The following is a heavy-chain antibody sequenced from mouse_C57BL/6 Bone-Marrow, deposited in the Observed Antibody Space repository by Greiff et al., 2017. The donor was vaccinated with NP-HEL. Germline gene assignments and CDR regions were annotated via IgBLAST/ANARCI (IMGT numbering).Heavy chain of an antibody. V-gene: IGHV1-55*01. CDR3: ARRPSYYGSSYRYFDY. CDR1: GYTFTSYW. D-gene: IGHD1-1*01. J-gene: IGHJ2*01. CDR2: IYPGSGST. Sequence: QVQLQQPGAELVKPGASVKMSCKASGYTFTSYWITWVKQRPGQGLEWIGDIYPGSGSTTYNEPFKSKAPLTVYTSSSTAYMQLSSLTSEDSAVYYCARRPSYYGSSYRYFDYWGQGTTLTVSS.